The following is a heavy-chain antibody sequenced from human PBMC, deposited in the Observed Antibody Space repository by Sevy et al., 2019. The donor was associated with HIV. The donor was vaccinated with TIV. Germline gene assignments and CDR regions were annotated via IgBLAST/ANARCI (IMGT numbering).Heavy chain of an antibody. J-gene: IGHJ6*02. CDR3: AKVLHIVVVPAAIDYYYGMDV. V-gene: IGHV3-30*02. Sequence: GGSLRLSCAASGFTFSTYGMHWVRQAPGRGLEWVAFMRFDGTIKYHTDSVKGRFTISRDNSKNTLYLQMNSLKPEDTVVYFYAKVLHIVVVPAAIDYYYGMDVWGQGTTVTVSS. D-gene: IGHD2-2*01. CDR2: MRFDGTIK. CDR1: GFTFSTYG.